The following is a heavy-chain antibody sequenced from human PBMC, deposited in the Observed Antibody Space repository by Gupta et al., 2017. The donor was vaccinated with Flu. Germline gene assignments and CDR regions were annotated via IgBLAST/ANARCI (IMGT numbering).Heavy chain of an antibody. CDR1: GCTFSNAW. J-gene: IGHJ6*02. CDR2: IKSKTDGGTT. CDR3: TTDYSGSYLYYYGMDV. V-gene: IGHV3-15*01. D-gene: IGHD1-26*01. Sequence: EVQLVESVGGLVKPGGSLRLSCAASGCTFSNAWMSWVRQAPGKGLEWVGRIKSKTDGGTTDYAAPVKGRFTISRDDSKNTLYLQMNSLKTEDTAVYYCTTDYSGSYLYYYGMDVWGQGTTVTVSS.